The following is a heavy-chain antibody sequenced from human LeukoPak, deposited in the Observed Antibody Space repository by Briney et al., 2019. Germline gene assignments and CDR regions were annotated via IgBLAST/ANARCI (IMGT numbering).Heavy chain of an antibody. CDR3: ARAHLKSRYFDWFNYYYYMDV. V-gene: IGHV1-18*01. D-gene: IGHD3-9*01. CDR1: GYTFTSYG. Sequence: ASVKVSCKASGYTFTSYGISWVRQAPGQGLEWMGWISAYNGNTNHAQKPQGRVTMTTDTSTSTAYMELRSLRSDDTAVYYCARAHLKSRYFDWFNYYYYMDVWGKGTTVTVSS. J-gene: IGHJ6*03. CDR2: ISAYNGNT.